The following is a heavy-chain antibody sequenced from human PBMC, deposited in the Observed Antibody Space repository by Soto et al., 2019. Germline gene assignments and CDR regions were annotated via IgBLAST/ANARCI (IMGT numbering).Heavy chain of an antibody. CDR3: ARDQGIVGAATTMVY. D-gene: IGHD4-17*01. J-gene: IGHJ4*02. CDR2: INGDGTTT. V-gene: IGHV3-74*01. Sequence: EVQLVESGGGLVQPGGSLRLSCAASGFTFSNSWMHWVRQTPGKGLVWVSRINGDGTTTNYADSVKGRFAISRDNAQNTLYLQMNSLRAEDTAVYYCARDQGIVGAATTMVYWRQGSLVTVSS. CDR1: GFTFSNSW.